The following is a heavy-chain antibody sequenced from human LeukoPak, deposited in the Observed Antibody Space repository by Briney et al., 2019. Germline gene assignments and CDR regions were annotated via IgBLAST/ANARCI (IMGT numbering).Heavy chain of an antibody. J-gene: IGHJ4*02. CDR3: ARAAIVDIVATIFDY. CDR2: IYYSGST. Sequence: SETLSLTCTVSGGSISSYYWSWIRQPPGKGLEWIGYIYYSGSTNYNPSLKSRVTISVDTSKNLFSLKLSSVTAADTAVYYCARAAIVDIVATIFDYWGQGTLVTVSS. D-gene: IGHD5-12*01. CDR1: GGSISSYY. V-gene: IGHV4-59*01.